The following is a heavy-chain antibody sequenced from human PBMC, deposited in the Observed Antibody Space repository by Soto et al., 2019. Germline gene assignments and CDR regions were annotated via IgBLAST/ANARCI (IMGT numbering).Heavy chain of an antibody. CDR2: VSAYNGNT. Sequence: ASVKVSCKASGYTFTSYGISWVRQAPGQGLEWMGWVSAYNGNTNYAQKLQGRVTMTTDTSTSTAYMELRSLRSDDTAVYYCARSIVDSSGYYLRPSYYYYYGMDVWGQGTTVTVSS. V-gene: IGHV1-18*01. D-gene: IGHD3-22*01. CDR3: ARSIVDSSGYYLRPSYYYYYGMDV. J-gene: IGHJ6*02. CDR1: GYTFTSYG.